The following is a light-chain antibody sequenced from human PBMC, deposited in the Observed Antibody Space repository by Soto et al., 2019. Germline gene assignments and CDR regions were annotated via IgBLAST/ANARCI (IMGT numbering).Light chain of an antibody. J-gene: IGKJ3*01. CDR1: QSVSSY. Sequence: EIVLTPSPATLSLSPGERATLFCRASQSVSSYLAWYQQKPRQAPRLLIYDASNRATGIPARFSGSGSGTDFTLTISSLEPEDFAVYYCQQRSNWPSFGPGTKVDIK. CDR3: QQRSNWPS. V-gene: IGKV3-11*01. CDR2: DAS.